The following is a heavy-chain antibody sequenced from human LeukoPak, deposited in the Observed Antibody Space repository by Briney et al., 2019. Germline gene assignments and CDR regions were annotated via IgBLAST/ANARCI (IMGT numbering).Heavy chain of an antibody. J-gene: IGHJ4*02. CDR2: INSEGSST. Sequence: GGSLRLSCAASGFTFSSYWMHWVRQAPGKGLVWVSRINSEGSSTSYADSVKGRFTISRDNAKNTLYLQMNSLRAEDTAVHYCAKKGATTGDFDYWGQGTLVTVSS. CDR3: AKKGATTGDFDY. CDR1: GFTFSSYW. V-gene: IGHV3-74*01. D-gene: IGHD1-26*01.